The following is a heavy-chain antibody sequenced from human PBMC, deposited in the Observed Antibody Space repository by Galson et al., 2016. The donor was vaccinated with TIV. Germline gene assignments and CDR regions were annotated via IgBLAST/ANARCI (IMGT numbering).Heavy chain of an antibody. J-gene: IGHJ4*02. Sequence: SVKVSCKASGGTFRSPAINWVRQAPGQGLEWMGGIIPVLGIINYAQKFQGRLTITADNVTTTTTMELSSLRSEDTAVYYCARGAQGGYGWAFDCWGQGTLVTGSS. D-gene: IGHD2-21*02. CDR3: ARGAQGGYGWAFDC. V-gene: IGHV1-69*10. CDR2: IIPVLGII. CDR1: GGTFRSPA.